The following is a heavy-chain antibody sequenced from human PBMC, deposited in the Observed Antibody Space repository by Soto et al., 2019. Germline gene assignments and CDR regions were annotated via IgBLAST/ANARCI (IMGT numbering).Heavy chain of an antibody. D-gene: IGHD2-8*01. CDR3: ARGDSTDCSNGVCSFFYNHDMDV. CDR1: GYTFTSYY. CDR2: INPKSGGT. J-gene: IGHJ6*02. V-gene: IGHV1-2*04. Sequence: ASVKVSCKASGYTFTSYYIHWVRQAPGQGLEWMGWINPKSGGTSTAQKFQGWVTMTTDTSISTASMELTRLTSDDTAIYYCARGDSTDCSNGVCSFFYNHDMDVWGQGTTVTVSS.